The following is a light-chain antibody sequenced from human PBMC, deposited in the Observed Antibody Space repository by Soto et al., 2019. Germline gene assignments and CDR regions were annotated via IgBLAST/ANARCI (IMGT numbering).Light chain of an antibody. V-gene: IGKV1-5*01. CDR2: DAS. CDR1: QSISSW. CDR3: QQYNSYSPWT. J-gene: IGKJ1*01. Sequence: DIQMTQSPSTLSASVGGRVTITCRASQSISSWLAWYQQKPGKAPKLLIYDASSLESGVPSRFSGSGSGTEFSLTISSPQPDDFATYYCQQYNSYSPWTFGQGTK.